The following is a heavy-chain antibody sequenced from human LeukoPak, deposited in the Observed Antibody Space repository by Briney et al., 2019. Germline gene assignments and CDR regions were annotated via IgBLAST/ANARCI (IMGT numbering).Heavy chain of an antibody. CDR1: GGSISSYF. CDR3: ARRTPYSYGDFDY. V-gene: IGHV4-59*08. Sequence: SETLSLTCTVSGGSISSYFWSWIRQPPGKGLEWIGYIYYGGSTNYNPSLKSRVTISVDTSKNQFSLKLSSVTAADTAVYYCARRTPYSYGDFDYWGQGTLVTVSS. D-gene: IGHD5-18*01. CDR2: IYYGGST. J-gene: IGHJ4*02.